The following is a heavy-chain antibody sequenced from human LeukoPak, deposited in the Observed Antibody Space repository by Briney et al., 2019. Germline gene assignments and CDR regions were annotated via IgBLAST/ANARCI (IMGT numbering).Heavy chain of an antibody. D-gene: IGHD3-22*01. V-gene: IGHV3-30-3*01. Sequence: GGSLRLSCAASGFTYSSYAMHWVRQAPGKGLEWVAVISYDGSNKYYADSVKGRFTISRDNSKNTLYLQMNSLRAEDTAVYYCERDRYYYDSSGYGYWGQGTLVTVSS. CDR2: ISYDGSNK. CDR3: ERDRYYYDSSGYGY. J-gene: IGHJ4*02. CDR1: GFTYSSYA.